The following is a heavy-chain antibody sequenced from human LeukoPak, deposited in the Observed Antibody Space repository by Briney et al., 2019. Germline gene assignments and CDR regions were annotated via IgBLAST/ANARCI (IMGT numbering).Heavy chain of an antibody. V-gene: IGHV3-11*05. CDR3: ARDGGPGSHSGEVDLTL. D-gene: IGHD1-26*01. CDR1: GFTFSDFY. J-gene: IGHJ4*02. CDR2: ISTSSSYT. Sequence: GGSLRLSCAASGFTFSDFYMSWIRQAPGKGLEWVSYISTSSSYTNYADSVKGRFTISRDNAKNSLYLQMNSLRAEDTAVYYCARDGGPGSHSGEVDLTLWGQGTLVTVSS.